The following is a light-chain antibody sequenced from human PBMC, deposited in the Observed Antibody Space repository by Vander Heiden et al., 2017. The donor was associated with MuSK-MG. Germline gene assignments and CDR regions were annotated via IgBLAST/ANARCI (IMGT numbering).Light chain of an antibody. CDR3: HSSDNSGTYVV. J-gene: IGLJ3*02. Sequence: SYELTQPPSVSVSPGQTATNTCAGDALPKQYAYWYQQKPGQAPGTTIYKDDERPSGAPARFSGSTSGGTTVTLTISGVQAEDEADYYCHSSDNSGTYVVFGGGTKLTVL. CDR2: KDD. V-gene: IGLV3-25*03. CDR1: ALPKQY.